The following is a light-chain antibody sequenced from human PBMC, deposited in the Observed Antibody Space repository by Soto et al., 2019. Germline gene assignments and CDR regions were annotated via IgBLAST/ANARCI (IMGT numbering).Light chain of an antibody. CDR2: GAS. CDR3: HQYGSSLPYT. Sequence: EIVLTQSPGTLSLSPGERATLSCSASQSVSSNYLAWYQQKPGQAPRLLIYGASSRATDIPDRFSGSGSGTDFTLTISRLEPEDFAVYYCHQYGSSLPYTFGQGTKLEIK. J-gene: IGKJ2*01. V-gene: IGKV3-20*01. CDR1: QSVSSNY.